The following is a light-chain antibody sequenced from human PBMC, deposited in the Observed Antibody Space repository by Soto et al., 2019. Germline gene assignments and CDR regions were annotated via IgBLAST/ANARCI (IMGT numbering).Light chain of an antibody. V-gene: IGKV3-15*01. CDR2: GAS. CDR1: QSVSSN. CDR3: LQVNSFPRT. Sequence: EIVMTQSPATLSVSPGERATLSCRASQSVSSNLAWYQQKPGQAPRLLIYGASTRATGIPARFSGSGSGTEFTLTISSLQSEDFATYYCLQVNSFPRTFGQGTKVDIK. J-gene: IGKJ1*01.